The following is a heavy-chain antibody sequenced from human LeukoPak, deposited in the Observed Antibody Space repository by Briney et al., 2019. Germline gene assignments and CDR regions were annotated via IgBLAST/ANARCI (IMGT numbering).Heavy chain of an antibody. CDR2: INWNGGST. J-gene: IGHJ4*02. Sequence: PGGSLRLSCAASGFTFDDYGMSWVRQAPGKGLEWVSGINWNGGSTSYADSVKGRVTISRDNAKNSLSLQMNSLRAEDTALYYCVKDRSEGGYDCFDCWGQGTLVTVSS. D-gene: IGHD5-12*01. V-gene: IGHV3-20*04. CDR1: GFTFDDYG. CDR3: VKDRSEGGYDCFDC.